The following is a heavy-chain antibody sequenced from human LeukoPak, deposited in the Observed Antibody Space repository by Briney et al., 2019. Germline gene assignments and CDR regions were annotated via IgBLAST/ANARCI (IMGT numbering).Heavy chain of an antibody. Sequence: GSLRLSCAASGFTFSSYSMNWVRQAPGKGLEWVSYISSSSSTIYYADSVKGRFTISRDNAKNSLYLQMNSLRAEDTAVYYCAGDHGSSLRYYFDYWGQGTLVTVSS. CDR3: AGDHGSSLRYYFDY. CDR2: ISSSSSTI. CDR1: GFTFSSYS. V-gene: IGHV3-48*01. J-gene: IGHJ4*02. D-gene: IGHD2-2*01.